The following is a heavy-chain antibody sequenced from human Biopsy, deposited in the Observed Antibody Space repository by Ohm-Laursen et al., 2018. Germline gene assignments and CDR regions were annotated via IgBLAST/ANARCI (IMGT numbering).Heavy chain of an antibody. D-gene: IGHD3-3*01. CDR2: INAYNGNT. V-gene: IGHV1-18*01. J-gene: IGHJ5*02. Sequence: ASVKVSCKASGYNFNSYGISWVRQAPGQGLEWMGWINAYNGNTNYAQKLQGRVTMTTDTSTSTAYMELRSLRSDDTALYYCARDRTPYYDFWSGKSFDNWFDPWGQGTLVTASS. CDR1: GYNFNSYG. CDR3: ARDRTPYYDFWSGKSFDNWFDP.